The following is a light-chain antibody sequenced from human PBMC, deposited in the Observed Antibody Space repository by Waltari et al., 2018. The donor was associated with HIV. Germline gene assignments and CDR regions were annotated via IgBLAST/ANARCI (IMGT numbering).Light chain of an antibody. V-gene: IGLV6-57*03. CDR3: QSFDTSNQWI. CDR2: EDD. Sequence: NFMLTQPPSVSESPGKTVTISCTRSSGSIASNYVQWYQQRPGSAPTTLIYEDDQRPAGVPDRFSGSIDTSSNSASLTISGRKTEEEADYYCQSFDTSNQWIFGGGTKLTVL. J-gene: IGLJ2*01. CDR1: SGSIASNY.